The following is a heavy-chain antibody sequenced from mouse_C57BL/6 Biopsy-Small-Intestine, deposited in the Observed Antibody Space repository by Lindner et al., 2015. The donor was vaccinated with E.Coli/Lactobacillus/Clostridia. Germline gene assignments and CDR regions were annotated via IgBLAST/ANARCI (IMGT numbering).Heavy chain of an antibody. CDR1: YSFTDYYI. V-gene: IGHV1-83*01. CDR2: DPEDGETT. D-gene: IGHD1-1*02. J-gene: IGHJ4*01. CDR3: TVYTYGRWFDP. Sequence: SVKVSCKVSGYSFTDYYIHWVKQAPGRGLEWMGLVDPEDGETTYAEEFQGRVTITADTSTDTAYMELSSLRSEDTAVYYCATVYTYGRWFDPWGQGTLVTVSS.